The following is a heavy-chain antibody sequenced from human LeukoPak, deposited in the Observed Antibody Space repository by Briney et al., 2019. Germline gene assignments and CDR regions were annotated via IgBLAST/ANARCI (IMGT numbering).Heavy chain of an antibody. D-gene: IGHD5-24*01. J-gene: IGHJ4*02. CDR1: GYSISSGYY. Sequence: SETLSLTCAVSGYSISSGYYWGWIRQPPGKGLEWIGNIHHGGSTYYNPSLKSRVTISVDTSKNQFSLKLSSVTAADTAVYYCARVSRDGYNQNWGQGTLVTVSS. V-gene: IGHV4-38-2*01. CDR2: IHHGGST. CDR3: ARVSRDGYNQN.